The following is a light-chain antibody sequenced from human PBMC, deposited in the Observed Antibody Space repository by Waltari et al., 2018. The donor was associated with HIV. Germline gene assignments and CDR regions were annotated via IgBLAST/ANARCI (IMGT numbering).Light chain of an antibody. CDR3: CSYAGTYTFVV. J-gene: IGLJ2*01. CDR2: DVS. CDR1: SSDVGSYNY. Sequence: QSALTQPRSLSGSPGQSVTISCTGTSSDVGSYNYVSWYQHHPGKAPNLILYDVSELPSGVPDRFSGSNSGNTASLTISGRQAEDEADYYCCSYAGTYTFVVFGGGTKLTVL. V-gene: IGLV2-11*01.